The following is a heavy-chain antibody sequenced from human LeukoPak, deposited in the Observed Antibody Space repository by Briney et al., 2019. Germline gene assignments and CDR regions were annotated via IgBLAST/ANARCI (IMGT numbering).Heavy chain of an antibody. J-gene: IGHJ5*02. CDR1: GGSFSGYY. CDR2: INHSGST. Sequence: SETLSLTCAVYGGSFSGYYWSWIRQPPGKGLEWIGEINHSGSTNYNPSLKSRVTISVDTSKNQFSLKLSSVTAADTAVYYCAREGAATPLFQVWDWFDPWGQGTLVTVSS. V-gene: IGHV4-34*01. D-gene: IGHD2-15*01. CDR3: AREGAATPLFQVWDWFDP.